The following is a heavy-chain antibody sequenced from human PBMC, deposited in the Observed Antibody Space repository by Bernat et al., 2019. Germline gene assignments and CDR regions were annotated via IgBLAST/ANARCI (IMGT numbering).Heavy chain of an antibody. J-gene: IGHJ4*02. CDR1: GFTFSSYG. CDR2: ISYDGSNK. CDR3: AKEIDY. V-gene: IGHV3-30*18. Sequence: QVQLVESGGGVVQPGRSLRLSCAASGFTFSSYGMHWVRQAPGKGLEWVAVISYDGSNKYYTDSVKGRFTISRDNSKNTMYLQMNSLRAEDTAGYYCAKEIDYWGQGTLVTVSS.